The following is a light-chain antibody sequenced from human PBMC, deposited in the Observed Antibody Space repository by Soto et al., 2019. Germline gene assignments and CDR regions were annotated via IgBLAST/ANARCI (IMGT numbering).Light chain of an antibody. Sequence: EIVMTQSPATLSVSPGERATLSCRASQSVSNNFLAWYQQKPGQAPRLLIHGASGRATGIPDRFSGSGSGTDFTLTISSLEPEDFAVYYCQQLTTFGGGTKVDI. V-gene: IGKV3D-20*02. CDR2: GAS. CDR1: QSVSNNF. J-gene: IGKJ4*01. CDR3: QQLTT.